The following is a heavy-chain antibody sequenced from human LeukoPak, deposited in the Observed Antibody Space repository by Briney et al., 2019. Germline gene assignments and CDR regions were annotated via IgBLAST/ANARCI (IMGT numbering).Heavy chain of an antibody. Sequence: PGGSLRLSCAASGFTFSYYWMHWVRQVPGKGPVWVSRINSDGSSTSYADSVKGRFTISRDNAKNTLYLQMSSLRAEDTAVYYCARDSGYYYGSRSYFIFDYWGQGTLVTVSS. CDR2: INSDGSST. CDR1: GFTFSYYW. J-gene: IGHJ4*02. D-gene: IGHD3-10*01. CDR3: ARDSGYYYGSRSYFIFDY. V-gene: IGHV3-74*01.